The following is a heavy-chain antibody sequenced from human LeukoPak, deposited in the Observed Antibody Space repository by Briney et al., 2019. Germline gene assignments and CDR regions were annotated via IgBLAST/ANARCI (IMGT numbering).Heavy chain of an antibody. CDR3: VKDRLGEAYGMDV. J-gene: IGHJ6*04. CDR2: ISYDGSRK. D-gene: IGHD3-10*01. V-gene: IGHV3-30*18. Sequence: GRSLRLSCAASGFTFSSYGMHWVRQAPGKGLEWVAVISYDGSRKHYGDSVQGRFSISRDNSKNTLYLQMNSLRAEDTAVYYCVKDRLGEAYGMDVWGDGTTVTVSS. CDR1: GFTFSSYG.